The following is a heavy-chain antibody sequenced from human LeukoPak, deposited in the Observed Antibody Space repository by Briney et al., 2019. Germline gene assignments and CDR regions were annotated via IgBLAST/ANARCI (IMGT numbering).Heavy chain of an antibody. V-gene: IGHV4-61*02. CDR2: IYTSGST. CDR1: GGSISSGSYY. J-gene: IGHJ6*03. D-gene: IGHD3-9*01. Sequence: PSETLSLTCTVSGGSISSGSYYWSWIRQPAGTGLEWIGRIYTSGSTNYNPSLKSRVTISVDTSKNQFSLKLSSVTAADTAVYYCARDGYDYDILTGYAEYYYYYYMDVWGKGTTVTISS. CDR3: ARDGYDYDILTGYAEYYYYYYMDV.